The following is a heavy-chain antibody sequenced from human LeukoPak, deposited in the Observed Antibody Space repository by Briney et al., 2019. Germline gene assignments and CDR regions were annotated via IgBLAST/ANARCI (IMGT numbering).Heavy chain of an antibody. CDR3: ARSTSLTGYYYDYYYGMDV. J-gene: IGHJ6*02. CDR2: IRSQGSNK. D-gene: IGHD3-9*01. Sequence: GRSLRLSCAASGFTFSNYAMSWVRQAPGKGLEWIRLIRSQGSNKYYAVSLQGRSTIPRDNSKNTLYLKMNSLRAKDTVANYCARSTSLTGYYYDYYYGMDVWGQGTTVTVSS. CDR1: GFTFSNYA. V-gene: IGHV3-30*14.